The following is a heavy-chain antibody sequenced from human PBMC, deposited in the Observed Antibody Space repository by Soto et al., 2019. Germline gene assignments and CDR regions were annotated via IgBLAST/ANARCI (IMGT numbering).Heavy chain of an antibody. J-gene: IGHJ4*02. CDR1: GFSFSDHA. Sequence: GGSLSLSCAASGFSFSDHAMHWVRRAPGKGLEWVALVAHDGTSKYYAGSVKGRFTISSDKSSNTLFLQMDSLDTEDTAVYYWGGDSRITGIVAESELWGRGTLVTVS. V-gene: IGHV3-30-3*01. CDR3: GGDSRITGIVAESEL. D-gene: IGHD1-20*01. CDR2: VAHDGTSK.